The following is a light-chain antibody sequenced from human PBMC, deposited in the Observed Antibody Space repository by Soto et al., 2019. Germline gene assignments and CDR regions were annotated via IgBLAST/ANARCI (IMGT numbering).Light chain of an antibody. CDR3: QQFDNFPLT. J-gene: IGKJ4*01. Sequence: DIQMTQSPSSLSASVGDSVTITCQASQGITNYLNWYQQKPGKAPKLLIYDASNLEIGVPSRFSGSGSGTDFTFTISSLQPEDIATYYCQQFDNFPLTFGGGTTVEIK. CDR1: QGITNY. V-gene: IGKV1-33*01. CDR2: DAS.